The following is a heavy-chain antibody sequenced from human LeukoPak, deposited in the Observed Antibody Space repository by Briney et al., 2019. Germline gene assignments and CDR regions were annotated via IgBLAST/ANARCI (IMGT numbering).Heavy chain of an antibody. J-gene: IGHJ3*02. CDR2: ISSSSSYI. CDR1: GFTFSSYS. CDR3: ARGIAAAGPAFDI. D-gene: IGHD6-13*01. Sequence: GGSLRLSCAASGFTFSSYSMNWVRQAPGKGLEWVSSISSSSSYIYYADSVKGRFTISRDNAKNSLYLQMNSLRTEDTAVYYCARGIAAAGPAFDIWGQGTMVTVSS. V-gene: IGHV3-21*01.